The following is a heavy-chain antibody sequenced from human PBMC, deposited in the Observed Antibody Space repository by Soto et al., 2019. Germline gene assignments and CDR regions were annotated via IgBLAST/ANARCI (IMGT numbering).Heavy chain of an antibody. CDR3: TRDHGYGYGMDV. CDR1: GFTFSTYS. V-gene: IGHV3-48*01. CDR2: ITKSSRTI. D-gene: IGHD5-12*01. Sequence: EVQLVEAGGGLVQPGVSLRLSCAASGFTFSTYSMNLVRQAPGKGLEWISYITKSSRTIYYADSVKGRFTIFRDNAKNSLYRKMTSLRAEDTAVYYCTRDHGYGYGMDVWGQGTTVTVSS. J-gene: IGHJ6*02.